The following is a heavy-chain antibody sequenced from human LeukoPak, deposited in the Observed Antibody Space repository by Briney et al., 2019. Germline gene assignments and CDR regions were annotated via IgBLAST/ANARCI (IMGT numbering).Heavy chain of an antibody. CDR2: IRSKANSYAT. D-gene: IGHD7-27*01. J-gene: IGHJ2*01. CDR3: TRLKLTGNWYFDL. Sequence: GGSLRLSCAASGFTFSGSAMHWVRQASGKGWEWVGRIRSKANSYATAYAASVKGRFTISRDDSKNMAYLQMNSLKTEDTAVYYCTRLKLTGNWYFDLWGRGTLVTVSS. CDR1: GFTFSGSA. V-gene: IGHV3-73*01.